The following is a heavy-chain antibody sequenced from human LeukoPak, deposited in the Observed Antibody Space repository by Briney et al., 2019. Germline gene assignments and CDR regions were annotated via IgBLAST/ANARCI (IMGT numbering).Heavy chain of an antibody. J-gene: IGHJ3*02. CDR2: MYYSGST. CDR1: GGSISSSSYY. Sequence: SETLSLTCTVSGGSISSSSYYWGWIRQPPGKGLEWIGSMYYSGSTYYNPSLKSRVTISADTSKNQFSLKLSSVTAADTAVYYCARGFRNAFDIWGQGTMVTVSS. V-gene: IGHV4-39*07. CDR3: ARGFRNAFDI.